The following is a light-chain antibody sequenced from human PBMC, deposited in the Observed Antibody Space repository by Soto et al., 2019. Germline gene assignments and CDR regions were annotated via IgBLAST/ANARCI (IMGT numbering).Light chain of an antibody. CDR3: QQFGDSRLT. J-gene: IGKJ4*01. Sequence: EIVLTQSPGTLSLSPGERATLSCRASQTVTSTFLSWYQQKHGQAPRLLIYGAFNRATGIPDRFIGGGSETDFTLTISRLEPEDFAVYYCQQFGDSRLTFGGGTKVEI. V-gene: IGKV3-20*01. CDR1: QTVTSTF. CDR2: GAF.